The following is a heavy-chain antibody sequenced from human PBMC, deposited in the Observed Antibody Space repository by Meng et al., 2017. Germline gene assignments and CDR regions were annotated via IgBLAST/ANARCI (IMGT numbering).Heavy chain of an antibody. CDR2: IKSKTDGGTT. D-gene: IGHD3-10*01. V-gene: IGHV3-15*01. CDR3: TTDGSWGYYGSGSYPLPYYYYYGMDV. J-gene: IGHJ6*02. Sequence: GGPLRLSCAASGFTFSNAWMSWVRQAPGKGLEWVGRIKSKTDGGTTDYAAPVKGRFTISRDDSKNTLYLQMNSLKTEDTAVYYCTTDGSWGYYGSGSYPLPYYYYYGMDVWGQGTTVTVSS. CDR1: GFTFSNAW.